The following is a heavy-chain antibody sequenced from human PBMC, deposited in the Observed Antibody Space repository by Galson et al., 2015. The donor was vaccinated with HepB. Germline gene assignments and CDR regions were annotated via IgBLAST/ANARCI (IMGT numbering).Heavy chain of an antibody. CDR3: ARRTGYSSGWIDY. Sequence: SETLSLTCTVSGGSISSYYWSWIRQPPGKGLEWIGYIYYSGSTNYNPSLKSRVTISVDTSKNQFSLKLSSVTAVDTAVYYCARRTGYSSGWIDYWGQGTLVTVSS. V-gene: IGHV4-59*12. CDR2: IYYSGST. D-gene: IGHD6-19*01. CDR1: GGSISSYY. J-gene: IGHJ4*02.